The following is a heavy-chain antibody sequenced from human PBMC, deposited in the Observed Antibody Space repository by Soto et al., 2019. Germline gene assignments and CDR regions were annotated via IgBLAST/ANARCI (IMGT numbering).Heavy chain of an antibody. Sequence: QVQLVQSGAEVKKPGSSVKVSCKASGGTFSSYAISWVRQAPGQGLEWMGGIIPIFGTANYAQKFQGRVTITAAEATSTGNMELSSLSSEDAAVYYCCRGRARYYCGMDVWGQGTTVTVSS. CDR1: GGTFSSYA. V-gene: IGHV1-69*12. J-gene: IGHJ6*02. D-gene: IGHD2-15*01. CDR2: IIPIFGTA. CDR3: CRGRARYYCGMDV.